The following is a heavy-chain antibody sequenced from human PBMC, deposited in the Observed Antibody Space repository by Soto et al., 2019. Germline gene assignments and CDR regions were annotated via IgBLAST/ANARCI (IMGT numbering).Heavy chain of an antibody. Sequence: QVQLVQSGAEVQKPGASVKVSCKASGYTFTNYGIIWVRQAPGQGLEWMGRINTYNGNTNYVQNLQGRATLTTDTPTSTAYMELRPLRSDDTGMYYCARARKYSSNNYWLHTLAYWGQETLVTFSS. D-gene: IGHD6-13*01. CDR2: INTYNGNT. J-gene: IGHJ4*02. V-gene: IGHV1-18*01. CDR1: GYTFTNYG. CDR3: ARARKYSSNNYWLHTLAY.